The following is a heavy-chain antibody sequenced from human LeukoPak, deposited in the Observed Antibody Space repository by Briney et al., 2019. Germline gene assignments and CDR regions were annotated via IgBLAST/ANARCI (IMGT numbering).Heavy chain of an antibody. J-gene: IGHJ4*02. CDR2: ISSSSSYI. CDR3: ARLMGSWGWYD. V-gene: IGHV3-21*01. CDR1: GFTFSSYS. D-gene: IGHD2-15*01. Sequence: GGSLRLSCAASGFTFSSYSMNWVRQAPGKGLEWVSSISSSSSYIYYADSVKGRFTISRDNAKNSLYLQMNSLRAEDTAVYYCARLMGSWGWYDWGQGTLVTVSS.